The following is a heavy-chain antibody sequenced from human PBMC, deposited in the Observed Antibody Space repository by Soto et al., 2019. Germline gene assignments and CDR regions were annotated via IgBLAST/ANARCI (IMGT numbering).Heavy chain of an antibody. CDR2: ISGSGGST. CDR1: GFTFSSYA. J-gene: IGHJ5*02. V-gene: IGHV3-23*01. Sequence: XESLRLSCAASGFTFSSYAMSWVRQAPGKGLEWVSAISGSGGSTYYADSVKGRFTISRDNSKNTLYLQMNSLRAEDTAVYYCAKYRTVPWFDPWGQGTLVTVSS. CDR3: AKYRTVPWFDP. D-gene: IGHD1-1*01.